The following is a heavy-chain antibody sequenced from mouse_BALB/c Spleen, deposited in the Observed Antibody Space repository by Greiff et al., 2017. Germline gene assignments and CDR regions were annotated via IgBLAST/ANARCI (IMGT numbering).Heavy chain of an antibody. D-gene: IGHD1-1*01. V-gene: IGHV3-6*02. Sequence: EVQLVESGPGLVEPSQSLSLTCSVTGYSITSGYYWNWIRQFPGNKLEWMGYISYDGSNNYNPSLKNRISITRDTSKNQFFLKLNSVTTEDTATYYCARSPGSSYDYAMDYWGQGTSVTVSS. CDR1: GYSITSGYY. CDR3: ARSPGSSYDYAMDY. CDR2: ISYDGSN. J-gene: IGHJ4*01.